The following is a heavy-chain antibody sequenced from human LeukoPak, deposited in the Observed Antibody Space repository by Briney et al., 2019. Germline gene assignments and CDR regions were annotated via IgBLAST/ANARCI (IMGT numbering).Heavy chain of an antibody. D-gene: IGHD3-10*01. CDR3: ARRAFDTMVRGVIH. CDR1: GFTVSSNY. V-gene: IGHV3-53*01. CDR2: IYSGGST. J-gene: IGHJ4*02. Sequence: GGSLRLSCAASGFTVSSNYMSWVRQAPGKGLEWVSVIYSGGSTYYADSVKGRFTISRDNSKNTLYLQMNSLRAEDTAVYYCARRAFDTMVRGVIHWGQGTLVTVSP.